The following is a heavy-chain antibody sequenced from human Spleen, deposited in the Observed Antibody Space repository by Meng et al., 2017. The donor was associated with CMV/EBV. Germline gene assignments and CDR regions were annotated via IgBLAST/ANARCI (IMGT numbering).Heavy chain of an antibody. V-gene: IGHV3-33*08. Sequence: GGSLRLSCAGSRFTLTSYAMHWVRQAPGKGLEWVAVIWYDGSNKYYADSVKGRFTISRDNSKNTLYLLMNSLRAEDTGLYYCARQAAPATFFDYWGQGTLVTVSS. J-gene: IGHJ4*02. CDR2: IWYDGSNK. CDR3: ARQAAPATFFDY. D-gene: IGHD6-13*01. CDR1: RFTLTSYA.